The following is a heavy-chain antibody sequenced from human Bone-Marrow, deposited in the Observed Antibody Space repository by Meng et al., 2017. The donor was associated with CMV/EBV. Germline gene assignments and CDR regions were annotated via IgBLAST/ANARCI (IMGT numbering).Heavy chain of an antibody. CDR1: GFTFSDYY. V-gene: IGHV3-7*01. CDR3: ARDLRGTAATGTYFDY. Sequence: GESLKISCAASGFTFSDYYMSWIRQAPGKGLEWVASIKESGRETHYAGSVRGRFTISRDNAKNALYLQMNSLRDEDSAVYYCARDLRGTAATGTYFDYWGQGTLVTVSS. J-gene: IGHJ4*02. CDR2: IKESGRET. D-gene: IGHD1-1*01.